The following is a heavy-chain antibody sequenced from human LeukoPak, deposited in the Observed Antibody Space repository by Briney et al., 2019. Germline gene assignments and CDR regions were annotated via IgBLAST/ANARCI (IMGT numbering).Heavy chain of an antibody. CDR2: IHYGGITK. J-gene: IGHJ4*02. V-gene: IGHV3-30*02. D-gene: IGHD6-19*01. CDR1: GFTFSSSG. Sequence: PGGSLRLSCATSGFTFSSSGMHWVRQAPGKGLEWVAFIHYGGITKNYEDSVKGRFTISRDSSKNTLYLLMSSLRPEDTAMYYCAKSGSAWTLDYWGQGTLVTVSS. CDR3: AKSGSAWTLDY.